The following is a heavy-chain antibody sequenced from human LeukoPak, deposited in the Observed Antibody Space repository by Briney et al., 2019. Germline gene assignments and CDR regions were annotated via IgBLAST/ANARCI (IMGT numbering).Heavy chain of an antibody. CDR2: FDPEDGET. V-gene: IGHV1-24*01. D-gene: IGHD3-9*01. J-gene: IGHJ4*02. CDR1: GYTLTELS. CDR3: ATPYLRYFDWSY. Sequence: ASVKDSCKVSGYTLTELSMHWVRQAPGKGLEWMGGFDPEDGETIYAQKFQGRVTMIEDTSTDTAYMELSSLRSEDTAVYYCATPYLRYFDWSYWGQGTLVTVSS.